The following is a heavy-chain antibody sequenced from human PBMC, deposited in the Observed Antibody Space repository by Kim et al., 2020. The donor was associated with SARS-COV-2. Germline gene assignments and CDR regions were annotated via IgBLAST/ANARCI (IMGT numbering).Heavy chain of an antibody. CDR3: ARTPFTMVRGVIIKNYYYYGMDV. CDR2: INPSGGST. CDR1: GYTFTSYY. J-gene: IGHJ6*02. D-gene: IGHD3-10*01. V-gene: IGHV1-46*01. Sequence: ASVKVSCKASGYTFTSYYMHWVRQAPGQGLEWMGIINPSGGSTSYAQKFQGRVTMTRDTSTSTVYMELSSLRSEDTAVYYCARTPFTMVRGVIIKNYYYYGMDVWGQGTTVTVSS.